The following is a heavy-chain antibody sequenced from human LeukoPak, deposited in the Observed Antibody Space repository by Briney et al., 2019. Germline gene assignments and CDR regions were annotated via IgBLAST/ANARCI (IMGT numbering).Heavy chain of an antibody. Sequence: GGSLRLSCAASGFTFSSYWMSWVRQAPGKGLEWVANIKEDGSDKYYVESVKGRFTISRDNAKNSLYPQMNSLRAEDTAVYYCARDIATDYWGQGTLVTVSS. CDR2: IKEDGSDK. J-gene: IGHJ4*02. V-gene: IGHV3-7*01. D-gene: IGHD6-13*01. CDR3: ARDIATDY. CDR1: GFTFSSYW.